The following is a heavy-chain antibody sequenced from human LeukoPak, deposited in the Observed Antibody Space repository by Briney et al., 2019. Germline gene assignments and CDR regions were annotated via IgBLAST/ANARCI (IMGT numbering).Heavy chain of an antibody. CDR1: GGSISTYY. V-gene: IGHV4-59*08. J-gene: IGHJ3*02. CDR3: ARISKRLKAGNPFYI. Sequence: PSETLSLTCTVSGGSISTYYWNWIRQPPGKGLEWIGYIYYSGGANYNPSLKSRVTISVDTSKNQFSLTLTSVTAADTAVYYCARISKRLKAGNPFYIWGQGTMVAFSS. CDR2: IYYSGGA. D-gene: IGHD6-25*01.